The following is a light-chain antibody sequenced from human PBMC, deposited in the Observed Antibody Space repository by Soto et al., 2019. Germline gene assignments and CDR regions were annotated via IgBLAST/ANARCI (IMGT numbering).Light chain of an antibody. J-gene: IGKJ4*01. CDR1: QSVGST. CDR3: QRFKRWPLS. Sequence: EVVLTQSPAALSVSPGERATLSCWASQSVGSTLNWYQQRPGQAPRLIIYDTSIRATGIPARFSGSGSGTEFTLTIASLQSEYSGVYYCQRFKRWPLSVGGG. CDR2: DTS. V-gene: IGKV3-15*01.